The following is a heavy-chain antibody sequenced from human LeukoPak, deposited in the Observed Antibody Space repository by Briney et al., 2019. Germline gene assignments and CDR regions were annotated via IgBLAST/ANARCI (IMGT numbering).Heavy chain of an antibody. CDR2: IGSSDTTT. J-gene: IGHJ4*02. D-gene: IGHD5/OR15-5a*01. CDR1: GFTFSDYY. Sequence: GGSLRLSCAASGFTFSDYYMTWFRQARGRGLERISYIGSSDTTTYYADSVKGRFTISRDNAKNSVYLQMNSLRVEDTAVYYCARERSGVWTSDYWGLGTLVTVSS. CDR3: ARERSGVWTSDY. V-gene: IGHV3-11*01.